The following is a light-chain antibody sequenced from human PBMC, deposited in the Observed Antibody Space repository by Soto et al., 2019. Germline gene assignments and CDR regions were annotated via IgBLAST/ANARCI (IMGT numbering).Light chain of an antibody. CDR2: AAS. V-gene: IGKV1-27*01. J-gene: IGKJ2*01. Sequence: DIQMTQSPSSLSASVGDRVTITCRASQSISNYLAWYQQKPGKVPKLLIYAASTLQSGVPSRFSGSGSGTDFTLTISSLQPEDVATYYCQKYNSVPMYTFGQGTKLEIK. CDR1: QSISNY. CDR3: QKYNSVPMYT.